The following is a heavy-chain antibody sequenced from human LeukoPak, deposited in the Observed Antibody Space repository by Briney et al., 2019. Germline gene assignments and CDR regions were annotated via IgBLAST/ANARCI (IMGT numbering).Heavy chain of an antibody. D-gene: IGHD1-26*01. CDR1: GGSISSYY. J-gene: IGHJ4*02. V-gene: IGHV4-59*08. CDR3: ARHRGSDYIDY. Sequence: SETLSLTCTVSGGSISSYYWSWIRQPPGKGLEWIGYISYSGSTTYNPSLKSRVTISLDTSKNQFSLKLSSVTAADTAVYYCARHRGSDYIDYWGQGALVTVSS. CDR2: ISYSGST.